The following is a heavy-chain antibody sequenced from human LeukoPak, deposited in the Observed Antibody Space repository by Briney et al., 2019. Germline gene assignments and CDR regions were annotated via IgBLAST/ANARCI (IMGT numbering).Heavy chain of an antibody. CDR3: ARGYSYGFSLLWNPTLINAFDI. J-gene: IGHJ3*02. CDR2: IYYSGST. V-gene: IGHV4-39*07. Sequence: SETLSLTCTVSGGSISSSSYYWGWIRQPPGKGLEWIGSIYYSGSTYYNPSLKSRVTISVDTSKNQFSLKLSSVTAADTAVYYCARGYSYGFSLLWNPTLINAFDIWGQGTMVTVSS. D-gene: IGHD5-18*01. CDR1: GGSISSSSYY.